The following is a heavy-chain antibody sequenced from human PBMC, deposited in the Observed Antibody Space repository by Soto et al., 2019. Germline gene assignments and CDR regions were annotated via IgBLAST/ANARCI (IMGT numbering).Heavy chain of an antibody. V-gene: IGHV4-34*01. J-gene: IGHJ4*02. CDR2: INHSGST. CDR3: ARDDRIAARLVRLDY. Sequence: QVQLQQWGAGLLKPSETLSLTCAVYGGSFSGYYWSCIRQPPGKGLEWIGEINHSGSTNYNPSLKSRVTISVDTSKNQFSLKLSSVTAADTAVYYCARDDRIAARLVRLDYWGQGTLVTVSS. D-gene: IGHD6-6*01. CDR1: GGSFSGYY.